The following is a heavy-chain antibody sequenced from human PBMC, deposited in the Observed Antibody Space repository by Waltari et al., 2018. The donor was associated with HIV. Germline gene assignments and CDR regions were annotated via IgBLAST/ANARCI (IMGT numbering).Heavy chain of an antibody. CDR3: SRDTFGEYDF. V-gene: IGHV3-74*01. Sequence: EVQLVQSGGGLIKPGGSLRLSCAASGFSVTNYWMHWVSQSPGKGLVGVSRINIDGRTIDYADSVKGRFTISRDSAKNTLSLQMNSLREEDTAVYYCSRDTFGEYDFWGQGALVTVSS. CDR1: GFSVTNYW. D-gene: IGHD3-3*01. CDR2: INIDGRTI. J-gene: IGHJ4*02.